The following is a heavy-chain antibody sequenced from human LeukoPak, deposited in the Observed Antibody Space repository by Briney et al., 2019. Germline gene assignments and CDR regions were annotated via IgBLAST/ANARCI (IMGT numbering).Heavy chain of an antibody. CDR2: ISSSSTYI. Sequence: GGSRRLSCAASGFTFDDYAMHRVRQAPGKGLEWVSSISSSSTYIYYADSVKGRVTSSRENAKNSVYLQMNSLRAEDTAVYYCAKAPAPGDYWGQGTLVTVSS. J-gene: IGHJ4*02. CDR3: AKAPAPGDY. V-gene: IGHV3-21*01. CDR1: GFTFDDYA.